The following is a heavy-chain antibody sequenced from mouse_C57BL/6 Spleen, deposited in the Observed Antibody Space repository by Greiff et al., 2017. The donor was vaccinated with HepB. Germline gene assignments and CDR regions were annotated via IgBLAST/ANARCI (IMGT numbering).Heavy chain of an antibody. CDR1: GYTFTSYW. V-gene: IGHV1-59*01. J-gene: IGHJ3*01. Sequence: VQLQQPGAELVRPGTSVKLSCKASGYTFTSYWMHWVKQRPGQGLEWIGVIDPSDSYTNYNQKFKGKATLTVDTSSSTAYMQLSSLTSEDSAVYYCARRDGFYWGQGTLVTVSA. D-gene: IGHD2-3*01. CDR2: IDPSDSYT. CDR3: ARRDGFY.